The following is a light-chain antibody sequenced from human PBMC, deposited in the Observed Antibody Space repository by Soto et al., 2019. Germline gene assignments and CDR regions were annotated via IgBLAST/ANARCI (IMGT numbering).Light chain of an antibody. Sequence: DFQLPQSPSTLSGAVGDRVTITCWASQTISSWLAWYQQKPGKAPKLLIYKASTLKSGVPSRFSGSGSGTEFTLTISSLQPDDFATYYCQHYNSYSEAFGQGTKVDI. CDR2: KAS. V-gene: IGKV1-5*03. CDR1: QTISSW. CDR3: QHYNSYSEA. J-gene: IGKJ1*01.